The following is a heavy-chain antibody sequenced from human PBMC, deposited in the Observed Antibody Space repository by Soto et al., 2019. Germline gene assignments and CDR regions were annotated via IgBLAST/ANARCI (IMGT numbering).Heavy chain of an antibody. V-gene: IGHV1-2*02. CDR2: INPNSGGT. D-gene: IGHD5-18*01. CDR3: ARAGTAMTTLDY. Sequence: ASVKVSCKASGYTFTGYYMHWVRQAPGQGLEWMGWINPNSGGTNYAQKFQGRVTMTRDTSISTAYMELSRLRPDDTAVYYCARAGTAMTTLDYWGQGTLVTVSS. J-gene: IGHJ4*02. CDR1: GYTFTGYY.